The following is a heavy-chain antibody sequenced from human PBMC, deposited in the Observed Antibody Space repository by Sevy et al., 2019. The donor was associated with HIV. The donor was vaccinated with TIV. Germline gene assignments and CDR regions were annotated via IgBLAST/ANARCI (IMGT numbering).Heavy chain of an antibody. D-gene: IGHD1-26*01. CDR3: AKDMGRGITYYYYMDV. V-gene: IGHV3-43D*04. J-gene: IGHJ6*03. CDR1: GFTFDDYA. CDR2: ISWYGGST. Sequence: GGSLRLSCAASGFTFDDYAMHWVRQAPGKGLEWVSLISWYGGSTYYADSVKGGFTISRDNSKNSLYLQMNSLRAEDTALYYCAKDMGRGITYYYYMDVWGKGTTVTVSS.